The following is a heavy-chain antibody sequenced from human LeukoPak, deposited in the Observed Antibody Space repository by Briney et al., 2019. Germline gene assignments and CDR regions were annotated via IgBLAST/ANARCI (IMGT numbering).Heavy chain of an antibody. CDR1: GGSFSGYD. CDR3: ARGTNYYGSGSYYNGGYFQH. D-gene: IGHD3-10*01. J-gene: IGHJ1*01. V-gene: IGHV4-34*01. CDR2: INHSGST. Sequence: SGTLSLTCAVYGGSFSGYDWSWIRQPPGKGLEWIGEINHSGSTNYNPSLKSRVTISVDTSKNQFSLKLSSVTAADTAVYYCARGTNYYGSGSYYNGGYFQHWGQGTLVTVSS.